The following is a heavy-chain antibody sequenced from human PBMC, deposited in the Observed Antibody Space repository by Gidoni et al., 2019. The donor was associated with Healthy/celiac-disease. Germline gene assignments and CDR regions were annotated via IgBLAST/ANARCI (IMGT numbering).Heavy chain of an antibody. V-gene: IGHV4-34*01. CDR1: GGSFRGYY. Sequence: QVQLQQWGAGLLKPSETLSLTCAVYGGSFRGYYWSWIRQPPGKGLEWIGEINHSGSTNYNPSLKSRVTISVDTSKNQFSLKLSSVTAADTAVYYCARSWNQGYCTNGVCSAFDYWGQGTLVTVSS. CDR3: ARSWNQGYCTNGVCSAFDY. J-gene: IGHJ4*02. D-gene: IGHD2-8*01. CDR2: INHSGST.